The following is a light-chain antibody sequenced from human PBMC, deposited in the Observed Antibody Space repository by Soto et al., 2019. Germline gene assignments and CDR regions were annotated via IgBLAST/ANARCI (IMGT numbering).Light chain of an antibody. V-gene: IGLV1-44*01. CDR2: SNN. Sequence: QSVLTQPPSASGTPGQRVTISCSGSSSNIGSNTVNWYQQLPGTAPKAVSYSNNQRPSGVPDRFSGSKSGTSASLAISGLQSEDEADYYCATWDDSLNGNIFGTGTKVTVL. J-gene: IGLJ1*01. CDR1: SSNIGSNT. CDR3: ATWDDSLNGNI.